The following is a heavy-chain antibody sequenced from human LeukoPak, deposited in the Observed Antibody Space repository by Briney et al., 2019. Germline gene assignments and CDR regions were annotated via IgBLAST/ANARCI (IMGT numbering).Heavy chain of an antibody. J-gene: IGHJ4*02. V-gene: IGHV1-69*04. CDR3: ARDSSGPYFDY. D-gene: IGHD3-22*01. CDR2: IIPILGIA. Sequence: ASVKVSCKASGGTFSSYAISWVRQAPGQGLEWMGRIIPILGIANYAQKFQGRVTITADKSTSTAYMELSSLRSEDTAVYYCARDSSGPYFDYWGQGTLVTVSS. CDR1: GGTFSSYA.